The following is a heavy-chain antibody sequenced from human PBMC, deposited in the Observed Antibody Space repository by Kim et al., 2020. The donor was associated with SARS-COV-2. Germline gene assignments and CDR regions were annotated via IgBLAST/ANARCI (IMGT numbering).Heavy chain of an antibody. D-gene: IGHD2-2*01. CDR2: ITVYNGNT. V-gene: IGHV1-18*01. CDR1: GYTFSNYG. Sequence: ASVKVSCKTSGYTFSNYGITWVRQAPGQGLEWMGWITVYNGNTNYAQKFQGRVTMTMDTSSSTAYMELGSLRSDDTAVYYCARGAAVYATRAWFDPWGQGTLVTVSS. J-gene: IGHJ5*02. CDR3: ARGAAVYATRAWFDP.